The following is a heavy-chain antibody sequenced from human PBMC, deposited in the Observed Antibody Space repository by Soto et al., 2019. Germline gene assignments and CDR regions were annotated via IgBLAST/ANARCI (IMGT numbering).Heavy chain of an antibody. V-gene: IGHV6-1*01. CDR2: TYYKSKWNN. CDR1: GDSVSSNSAG. J-gene: IGHJ6*02. Sequence: SQTLSLTCVISGDSVSSNSAGWNWIRQSPSRGLEWLGRTYYKSKWNNDYALSVKSRITINPDTSKNQCSLHLYSVTPEDTAVYYCTGITWFRGMDVWGPGTQVTVSS. D-gene: IGHD3-10*01. CDR3: TGITWFRGMDV.